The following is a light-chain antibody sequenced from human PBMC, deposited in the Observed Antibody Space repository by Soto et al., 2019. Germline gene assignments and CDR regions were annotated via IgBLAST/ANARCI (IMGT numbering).Light chain of an antibody. CDR3: QQYDNPPPT. CDR2: DAS. Sequence: DIHMTQSPSSLSASVGERVTITCQASHDISNYLNWYQQKPGKAPKLLIYDASNLETGVPSRFSGSGSGTDFTFTISSLQPEDIATYYCQQYDNPPPTFGQGTLLEIK. CDR1: HDISNY. J-gene: IGKJ5*01. V-gene: IGKV1-33*01.